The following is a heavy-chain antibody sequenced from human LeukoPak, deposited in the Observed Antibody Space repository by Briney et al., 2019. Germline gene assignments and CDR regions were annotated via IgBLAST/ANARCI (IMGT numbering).Heavy chain of an antibody. CDR2: IYYSRST. Sequence: SETLSLTCTVSGGSISSHYWSWIRQPPGKGLEWIGYIYYSRSTNYNPSLKSRVTISVDTSKNQFSLKLSSVTAADTAVYYCARYCSSTSCYRFDYWGQGTLVTVSS. V-gene: IGHV4-59*11. J-gene: IGHJ4*02. CDR3: ARYCSSTSCYRFDY. D-gene: IGHD2-2*01. CDR1: GGSISSHY.